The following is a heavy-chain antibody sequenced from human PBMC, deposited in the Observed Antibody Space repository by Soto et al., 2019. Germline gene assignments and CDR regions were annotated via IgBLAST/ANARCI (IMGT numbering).Heavy chain of an antibody. V-gene: IGHV3-30*18. CDR2: ISYDGSNK. CDR3: AKDQSVQYSSSAPYFDY. Sequence: GGSLRLSCAASGFTFSSYGMHWVRQAPGKGLEWVAVISYDGSNKYYADSVKGRFTISRDNSKNTLYLQMNSLRAEDTAVYYCAKDQSVQYSSSAPYFDYWGQGTLVTVSS. CDR1: GFTFSSYG. J-gene: IGHJ4*02. D-gene: IGHD6-6*01.